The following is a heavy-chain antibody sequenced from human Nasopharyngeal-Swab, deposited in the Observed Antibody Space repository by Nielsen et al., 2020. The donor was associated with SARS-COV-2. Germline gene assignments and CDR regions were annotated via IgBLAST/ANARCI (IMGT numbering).Heavy chain of an antibody. CDR1: GASFSVYD. V-gene: IGHV4-34*01. CDR2: INHSGST. D-gene: IGHD3-22*01. Sequence: SETLSLTCAVYGASFSVYDWSWIRQSPGKGLEWIGEINHSGSTKHNPSLKSRVTLSLDTSKNQFSLKLSSVTAADTAVYYCARRVTSFTMTVVVMTGGISYFDYWSQGILVTVSS. J-gene: IGHJ4*02. CDR3: ARRVTSFTMTVVVMTGGISYFDY.